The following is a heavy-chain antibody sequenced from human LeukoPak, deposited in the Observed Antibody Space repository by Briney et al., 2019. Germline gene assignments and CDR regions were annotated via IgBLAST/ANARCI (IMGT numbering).Heavy chain of an antibody. J-gene: IGHJ4*02. V-gene: IGHV4-4*07. CDR2: IYKSGST. Sequence: SCKASGYTFTGYYMHWIRQPAGKGLEWIGRIYKSGSTNYNPSLKSRVTISVDTSKNQLSLNLTSVTAADTAVYYCARGGGTMTPLDYWGQGTLVTVSS. CDR3: ARGGGTMTPLDY. D-gene: IGHD3-22*01. CDR1: GYTFTGYY.